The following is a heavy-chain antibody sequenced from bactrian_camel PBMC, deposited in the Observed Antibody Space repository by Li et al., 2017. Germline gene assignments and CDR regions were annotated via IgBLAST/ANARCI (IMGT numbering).Heavy chain of an antibody. D-gene: IGHD6*01. V-gene: IGHV3S55*01. CDR1: GHTYGRSC. CDR2: LDGDGTT. CDR3: ATRRGGSLGYEFNY. Sequence: HVQLVESGGGSVEAGGSLRLSCEASGHTYGRSCMGWSRQASGKEREGVATLDGDGTTNYADSVKGRFTISRDNAKNTLYLQMNSLKTEDTAVYYCATRRGGSLGYEFNYGGQGTQVTVS. J-gene: IGHJ4*01.